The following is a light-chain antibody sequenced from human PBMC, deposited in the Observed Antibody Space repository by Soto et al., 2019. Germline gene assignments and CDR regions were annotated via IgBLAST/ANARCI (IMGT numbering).Light chain of an antibody. V-gene: IGKV3-15*01. CDR3: QQRSNWPIT. CDR2: GAS. Sequence: EIVMTQSPATLSVSPGERATLSCRASQSVSSNLAWYQQKPGQAHRLLIYGASTRATGIQARFSGSGSGTDFTLTIRSLEPEDFAVYYCQQRSNWPITFGQGTRLEIK. J-gene: IGKJ5*01. CDR1: QSVSSN.